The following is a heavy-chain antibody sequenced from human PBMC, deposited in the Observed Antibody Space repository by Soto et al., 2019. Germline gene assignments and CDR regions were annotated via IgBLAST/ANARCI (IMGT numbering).Heavy chain of an antibody. V-gene: IGHV1-18*01. Sequence: QVQLVQSGAEVKKPGASVKVSCKASGYTFSSYYISWVRQAPGQGLEGMGWISAYNGNTNFAQKLQGRVTMTTDTSTSTAYRELRSLRAADTAVYYCARDSPPSFVWGQGTTVTVSS. CDR1: GYTFSSYY. D-gene: IGHD3-16*02. J-gene: IGHJ6*02. CDR2: ISAYNGNT. CDR3: ARDSPPSFV.